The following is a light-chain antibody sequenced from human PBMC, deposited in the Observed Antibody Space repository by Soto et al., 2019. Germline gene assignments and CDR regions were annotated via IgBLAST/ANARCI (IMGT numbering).Light chain of an antibody. Sequence: QSALTQPASVSGSPGQSITISCTGTSSDVGGYNYVSWYQQHPGKAPKVMIYEVSNRPSGVSNRFSGSKSGNTASLTISGLQAEDEAEYYCSSYTSSDTLYVFGTGTKVTVL. V-gene: IGLV2-14*01. CDR1: SSDVGGYNY. CDR3: SSYTSSDTLYV. CDR2: EVS. J-gene: IGLJ1*01.